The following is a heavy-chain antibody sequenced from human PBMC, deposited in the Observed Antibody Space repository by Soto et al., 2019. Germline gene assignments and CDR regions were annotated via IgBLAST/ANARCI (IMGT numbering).Heavy chain of an antibody. CDR2: IILPFGTP. CDR3: VRGPVYEGYFDY. J-gene: IGHJ4*02. V-gene: IGHV1-69*12. Sequence: QVRLVQSGAEVKKTGSSVKVSCKAYGTTFSNYAIGWVRQAPGQGLEWMGGIILPFGTPNYAQKFQGRVTITADESMTTAFMELRGLRSEDTAVYFCVRGPVYEGYFDYWGQGTLVTVSA. CDR1: GTTFSNYA. D-gene: IGHD3-22*01.